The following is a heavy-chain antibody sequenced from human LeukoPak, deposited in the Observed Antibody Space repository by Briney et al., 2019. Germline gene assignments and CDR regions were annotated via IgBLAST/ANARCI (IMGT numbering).Heavy chain of an antibody. V-gene: IGHV1-24*01. CDR1: GYTLTELS. J-gene: IGHJ4*02. CDR3: ATDRGIAVAGRFYYFDY. Sequence: ASVKVSCKVSGYTLTELSMHWVRQAPGKGLEWMGGFDPEDGETIYAQKFQGRVTMTEDTSTDTAYMELSSLRSEDTAVYYCATDRGIAVAGRFYYFDYWGQGTLVIVSS. D-gene: IGHD6-19*01. CDR2: FDPEDGET.